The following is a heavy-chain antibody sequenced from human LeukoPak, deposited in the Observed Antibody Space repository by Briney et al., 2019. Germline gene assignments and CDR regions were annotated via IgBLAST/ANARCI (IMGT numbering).Heavy chain of an antibody. CDR1: GGSISSYY. D-gene: IGHD3-10*01. CDR3: SREGRGSQAFVY. V-gene: IGHV4-59*01. CDR2: IYYSGST. Sequence: SETLSLTCTVSGGSISSYYWSWIRQPPGKGLEWIGYIYYSGSTNYNPSLKSRVTIPVDTPKNQFSLKLSAVTATDTAFYYCSREGRGSQAFVYWGQRTLVTVSS. J-gene: IGHJ4*02.